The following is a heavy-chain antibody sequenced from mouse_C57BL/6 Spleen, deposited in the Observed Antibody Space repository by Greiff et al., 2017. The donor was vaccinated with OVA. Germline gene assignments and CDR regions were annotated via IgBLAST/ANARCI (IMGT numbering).Heavy chain of an antibody. CDR2: IDPENGDT. Sequence: EVQGVESGAELVRPGASVKLSCTASGFNIKDDYMHWVKQRPEQGLEWIGWIDPENGDTEYASKFQGKATITADTSSNTAYLQLSSLTSEDTAVYYCTTFYYDYDVHAMDYWGQGTSVTVSS. CDR1: GFNIKDDY. J-gene: IGHJ4*01. D-gene: IGHD2-4*01. V-gene: IGHV14-4*01. CDR3: TTFYYDYDVHAMDY.